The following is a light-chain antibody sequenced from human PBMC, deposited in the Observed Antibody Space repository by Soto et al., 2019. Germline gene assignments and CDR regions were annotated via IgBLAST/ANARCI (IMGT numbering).Light chain of an antibody. CDR1: QSVSTN. CDR2: DAS. Sequence: VMTQSPGTLSVSPGETATLSCGTSQSVSTNLAWYQQKPGQPPRLLIYDASTRAIGIPARFRGSGSGTEFTLTISYLRPEDFAVYFCQQYHDWVTFGGGTKVDIK. V-gene: IGKV3D-15*01. J-gene: IGKJ4*01. CDR3: QQYHDWVT.